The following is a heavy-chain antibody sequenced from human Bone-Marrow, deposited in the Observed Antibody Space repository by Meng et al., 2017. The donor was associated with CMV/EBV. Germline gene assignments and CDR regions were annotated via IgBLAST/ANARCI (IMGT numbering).Heavy chain of an antibody. D-gene: IGHD6-19*01. J-gene: IGHJ4*02. CDR2: IYWDDDK. Sequence: QITFNWSRPTLRKPTHTLTLTTTVHGCALITSGVGVGGIRQPPGKALEWLALIYWDDDKRYSPSLKRRLTITKDTSKNQVVLTMTNMDPVDTATYYCAHPRGWAFDYWGQGTLVTVSS. CDR3: AHPRGWAFDY. CDR1: GCALITSGVG. V-gene: IGHV2-5*02.